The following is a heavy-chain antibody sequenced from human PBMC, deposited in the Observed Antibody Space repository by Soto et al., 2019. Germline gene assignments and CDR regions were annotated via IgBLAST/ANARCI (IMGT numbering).Heavy chain of an antibody. J-gene: IGHJ6*02. CDR3: AKQYVQERGYSYGYYYYGMDV. CDR2: ISYDGSNK. CDR1: GFTFSSYG. D-gene: IGHD5-18*01. V-gene: IGHV3-30*18. Sequence: GGSLRLSCAASGFTFSSYGMHWVRQAPGKGLEWVAVISYDGSNKYYADSVKGRFTISRDNSKNTLYLQMNSLRAEDTAVYYCAKQYVQERGYSYGYYYYGMDVWGQGTTVTVSS.